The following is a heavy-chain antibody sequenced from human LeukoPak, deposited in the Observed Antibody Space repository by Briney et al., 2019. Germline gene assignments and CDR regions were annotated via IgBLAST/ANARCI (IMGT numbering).Heavy chain of an antibody. CDR1: GFTLSSYA. J-gene: IGHJ4*02. D-gene: IGHD1-26*01. Sequence: GGSLRLSCAASGFTLSSYAMHWVRQAPGKGLEWVAVVSYDGSNKYYANSVKGRFTISRDKSKNTLHLQMNSLRAEDTAIYYCARDTSFAVGATLDFWGQGTLVTVSS. CDR2: VSYDGSNK. V-gene: IGHV3-30*04. CDR3: ARDTSFAVGATLDF.